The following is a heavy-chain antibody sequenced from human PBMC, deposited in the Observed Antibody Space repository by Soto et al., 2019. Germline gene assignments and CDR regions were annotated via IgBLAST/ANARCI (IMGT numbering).Heavy chain of an antibody. CDR1: GYTFTSYG. J-gene: IGHJ5*02. CDR2: ISAYNGTT. V-gene: IGHV1-18*01. D-gene: IGHD1-26*01. Sequence: QVQLVQSGGEVKKPGASVKVSCKASGYTFTSYGISWVRLASGQGLEWMGRISAYNGTTNYARKLQGRVTMTTDTSTSTAYMEMRSLTSDDTAVYCCARVVGALGHWFDPWGQGTLVTVSS. CDR3: ARVVGALGHWFDP.